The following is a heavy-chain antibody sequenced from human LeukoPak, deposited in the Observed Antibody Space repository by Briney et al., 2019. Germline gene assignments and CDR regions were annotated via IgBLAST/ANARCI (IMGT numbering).Heavy chain of an antibody. CDR1: GVSISSYY. CDR2: VHHSGRT. Sequence: PSETLSLTCSVSGVSISSYYWSWIRQPPGKGLEWIGSVHHSGRTYYNPSLKSRFTISLETSKKHFSLKLSSVTSADTAVYYCARLANYVPVYWGQGSLVTVSS. D-gene: IGHD1-7*01. CDR3: ARLANYVPVY. J-gene: IGHJ4*02. V-gene: IGHV4-38-2*01.